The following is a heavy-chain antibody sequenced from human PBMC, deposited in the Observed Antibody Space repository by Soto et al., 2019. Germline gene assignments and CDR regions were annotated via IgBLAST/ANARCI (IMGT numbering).Heavy chain of an antibody. Sequence: SETLSLTCTVSGSSIISGDYYWSWIRQPPGKGLEWIGYIYYSGDTSYNPSLKSRVTISIDTSKNQFSLKLSSVTAADTAVYYCVRHAQWIIRAYWGQGSLVTVSS. D-gene: IGHD5-12*01. V-gene: IGHV4-30-4*08. J-gene: IGHJ4*02. CDR2: IYYSGDT. CDR3: VRHAQWIIRAY. CDR1: GSSIISGDYY.